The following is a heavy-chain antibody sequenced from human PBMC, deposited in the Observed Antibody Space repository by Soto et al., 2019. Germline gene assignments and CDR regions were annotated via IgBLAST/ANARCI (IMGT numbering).Heavy chain of an antibody. J-gene: IGHJ6*02. Sequence: QVALVQSGVEVKKPGSSLKVSCKASGGTFTNYAFNWVRQAPGQGLAWMGGIIPFYDKANYAEKFLGRVTITADKSTTTAYMELSSLTSDDTAVYFCARGYRELYYYAMDVWGRGTRSSSP. D-gene: IGHD3-10*01. CDR2: IIPFYDKA. V-gene: IGHV1-69*06. CDR1: GGTFTNYA. CDR3: ARGYRELYYYAMDV.